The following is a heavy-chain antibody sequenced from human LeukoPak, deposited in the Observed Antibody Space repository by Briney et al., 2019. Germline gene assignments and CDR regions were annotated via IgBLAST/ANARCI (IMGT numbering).Heavy chain of an antibody. CDR2: IYYSGST. D-gene: IGHD3-22*01. CDR1: GGSISSYY. V-gene: IGHV4-59*08. Sequence: SETLSLTCTVSGGSISSYYWSWIRQPPGKGLEWIGYIYYSGSTNYNPSLKSRVTISVDTSKNQFSLKLSSVTAADTAVYYCARRNRVYDSSGYYYYFDYWGQGTLVTVPS. CDR3: ARRNRVYDSSGYYYYFDY. J-gene: IGHJ4*02.